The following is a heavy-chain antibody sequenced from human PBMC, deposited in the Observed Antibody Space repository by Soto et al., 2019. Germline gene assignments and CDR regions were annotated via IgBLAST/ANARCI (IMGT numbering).Heavy chain of an antibody. V-gene: IGHV1-18*01. CDR3: ARDGITLAGSFDY. Sequence: QVQLVQSGAEVKKPGASVKVSCKASGYTFFNYGISWVRQAPGQGLEWMGWISAYNGNRNYAGKFQGRATMTTETSTSTAYRELRSLRSDDTAVYYCARDGITLAGSFDYWGQGTLVTVSS. J-gene: IGHJ4*02. CDR1: GYTFFNYG. D-gene: IGHD6-19*01. CDR2: ISAYNGNR.